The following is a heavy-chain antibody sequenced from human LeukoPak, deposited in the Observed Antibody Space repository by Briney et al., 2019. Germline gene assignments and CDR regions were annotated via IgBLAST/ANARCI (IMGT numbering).Heavy chain of an antibody. J-gene: IGHJ4*02. Sequence: PGGSLRLSCTASGFTFSIYAMSGVRQAPGEGLEWVSGISGRGGSTYYADSVKGRFTTSRDNSKNTLYVQMNSLRAEDTAVYYCAKSTSGWSFDSWGQGTPVSVSS. V-gene: IGHV3-23*01. CDR2: ISGRGGST. D-gene: IGHD6-19*01. CDR3: AKSTSGWSFDS. CDR1: GFTFSIYA.